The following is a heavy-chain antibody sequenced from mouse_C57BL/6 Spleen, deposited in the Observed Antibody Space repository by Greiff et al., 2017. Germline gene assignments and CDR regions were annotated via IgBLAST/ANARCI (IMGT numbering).Heavy chain of an antibody. Sequence: QVQLQQPGAELVKPGASVKLSCKASGYTFTSYWMQWVKQRPGQGLEWIGEIDPSDSYTNYNQKFKGKATLTVDTSSSTAYMQLSSLTSEDSAVYYGARSGHYYGSPGDYWGQGTSVTVSS. J-gene: IGHJ4*01. CDR2: IDPSDSYT. CDR3: ARSGHYYGSPGDY. V-gene: IGHV1-50*01. CDR1: GYTFTSYW. D-gene: IGHD1-1*01.